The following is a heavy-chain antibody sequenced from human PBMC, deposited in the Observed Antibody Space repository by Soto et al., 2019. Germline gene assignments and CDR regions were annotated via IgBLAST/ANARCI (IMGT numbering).Heavy chain of an antibody. CDR2: ISSSSAYI. V-gene: IGHV3-21*06. Sequence: EVHLVESGGGLVKPGESLTLSCAASGFTFGRFTLNWVRQAPGKGLEWVSSISSSSAYIYYAESLKGRFTISRDNARSTLYLQMNSLRLDDTAVYFCARDGLTFGGDWGQGTLVAVSS. D-gene: IGHD3-16*01. CDR1: GFTFGRFT. J-gene: IGHJ4*02. CDR3: ARDGLTFGGD.